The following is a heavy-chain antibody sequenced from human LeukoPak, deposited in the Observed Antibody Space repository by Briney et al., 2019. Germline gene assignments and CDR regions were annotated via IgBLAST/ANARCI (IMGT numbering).Heavy chain of an antibody. CDR3: ARDRNLYSGSFAS. CDR2: IDPSSGAT. Sequence: ASVKVSCKASGYTFSGDHMHWVRQAPGQGLEWMGRIDPSSGATHFAHKFQGRVAMTRDTSISTAYMELDRLTSDDTAVYYCARDRNLYSGSFASWGQGTLVTVSS. CDR1: GYTFSGDH. J-gene: IGHJ4*02. V-gene: IGHV1-2*06. D-gene: IGHD1-26*01.